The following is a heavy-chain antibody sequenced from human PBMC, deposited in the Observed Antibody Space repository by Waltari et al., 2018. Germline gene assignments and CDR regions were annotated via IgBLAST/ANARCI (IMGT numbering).Heavy chain of an antibody. CDR1: GFTFSNYA. V-gene: IGHV3-23*01. CDR3: ARDGLNQFNNIWYLFFVD. J-gene: IGHJ4*02. CDR2: MSGNGGST. Sequence: EVQLLESGGGLVQPGGSLRLSCAASGFTFSNYAMSWVRQAPGKGLEWVSTMSGNGGSTNYADSVKGRFTISRDNSKNTLYLQMNSLRAQDTAVYYCARDGLNQFNNIWYLFFVDWGQGTLVTVSS. D-gene: IGHD6-13*01.